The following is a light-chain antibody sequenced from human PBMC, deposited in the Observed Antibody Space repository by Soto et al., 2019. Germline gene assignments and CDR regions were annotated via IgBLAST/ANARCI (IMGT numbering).Light chain of an antibody. J-gene: IGKJ1*01. CDR2: GAS. V-gene: IGKV3-20*01. CDR1: QSVSSKY. CDR3: HQYDTSRWT. Sequence: EIVLTQSPGTLSLSPGERATLSCRASQSVSSKYLAWYQQKPGQAPRLLIYGASSRATGIPAWFSGSGSGTDFTLTISCLELGELAEYYCHQYDTSRWTVGQGTKVEIK.